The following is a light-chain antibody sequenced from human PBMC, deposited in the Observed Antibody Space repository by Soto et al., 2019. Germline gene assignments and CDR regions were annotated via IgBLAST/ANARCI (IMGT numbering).Light chain of an antibody. Sequence: EIVMTQSPATLSVSPGERATLFCRASQSINNNLAWYQQKPGQAPRLSMFRTSTRATGVPARFSGSGSGTDFTLTISSLEPEDFAVYYCQQRSNWITFGQGTRLEIK. CDR2: RTS. J-gene: IGKJ5*01. CDR3: QQRSNWIT. V-gene: IGKV3-15*01. CDR1: QSINNN.